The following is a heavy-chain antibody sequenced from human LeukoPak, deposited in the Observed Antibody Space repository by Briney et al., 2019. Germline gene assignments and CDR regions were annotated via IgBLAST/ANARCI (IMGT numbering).Heavy chain of an antibody. CDR1: GFTFSGSA. CDR2: IRGKANSYAT. V-gene: IGHV3-73*01. Sequence: GGSLRLSCAASGFTFSGSAMHWVRQASGKGLEWVGRIRGKANSYATAYAASVKGRFTISRDDSKNTAYLQMNSLKTEDTAVYYCTTSPASGSYLRSVYWGQGTLVTVSS. D-gene: IGHD1-26*01. CDR3: TTSPASGSYLRSVY. J-gene: IGHJ4*02.